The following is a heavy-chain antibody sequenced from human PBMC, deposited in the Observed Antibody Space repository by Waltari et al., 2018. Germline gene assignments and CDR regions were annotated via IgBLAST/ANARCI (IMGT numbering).Heavy chain of an antibody. CDR3: ASLYDYVWGSYRYPYGMDV. CDR2: MNPNSGNT. D-gene: IGHD3-16*02. Sequence: QVQLVQSGAEVKKPGASVKVSCKASGYTFTSYDINWVRQATGQGLEWMGWMNPNSGNTGYAQKFQGRVTMTRNTSISTAYMELSSLRSEDTAVYYCASLYDYVWGSYRYPYGMDVWGQGTTVTVSS. J-gene: IGHJ6*02. CDR1: GYTFTSYD. V-gene: IGHV1-8*02.